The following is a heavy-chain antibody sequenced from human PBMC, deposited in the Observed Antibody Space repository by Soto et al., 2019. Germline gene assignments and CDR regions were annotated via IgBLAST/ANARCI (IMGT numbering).Heavy chain of an antibody. CDR3: ARQKKHGVWLFDF. CDR1: GFIFSSYA. CDR2: ISSDVNYK. J-gene: IGHJ4*02. Sequence: QVQLVESGGGVVQPGRSLRLSCAASGFIFSSYALHWVRQAPGKGLDWVAVISSDVNYKYYADSVKGRFTISRDNSKNTVCLQMNSLRTEDTAVYYRARQKKHGVWLFDFWGQGTLVTVSS. V-gene: IGHV3-30-3*01. D-gene: IGHD5-12*01.